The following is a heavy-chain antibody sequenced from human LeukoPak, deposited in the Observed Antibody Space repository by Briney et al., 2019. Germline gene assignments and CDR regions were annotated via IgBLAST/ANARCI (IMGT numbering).Heavy chain of an antibody. CDR1: GYSISSGYY. Sequence: PSETLSLTCTVSGYSISSGYYWGWIRQPPGKGLEWIGSIYHSGSTYYNPSLKSRVTISVDTSKNQFSLKLSSVTAADTAVYYCASTNDYGGLWGQGTLVTVSS. CDR3: ASTNDYGGL. CDR2: IYHSGST. V-gene: IGHV4-38-2*02. D-gene: IGHD4-23*01. J-gene: IGHJ4*02.